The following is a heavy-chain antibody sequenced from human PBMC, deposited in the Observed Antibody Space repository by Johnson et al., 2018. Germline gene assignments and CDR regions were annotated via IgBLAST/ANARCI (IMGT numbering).Heavy chain of an antibody. J-gene: IGHJ6*03. CDR1: GFTFSSYW. D-gene: IGHD2-2*01. CDR2: INSDGSST. V-gene: IGHV3-74*01. CDR3: ARDQRIVPVYYYMDV. Sequence: EVQLQESGGGLVQPGGSLRLSCAASGFTFSSYWMHWVRQAPGKGLVWVSRINSDGSSTSYADSVKGRFTISRDNAKNTLYLQMNSLRAEDTAVYYCARDQRIVPVYYYMDVGGKGTTVTVSS.